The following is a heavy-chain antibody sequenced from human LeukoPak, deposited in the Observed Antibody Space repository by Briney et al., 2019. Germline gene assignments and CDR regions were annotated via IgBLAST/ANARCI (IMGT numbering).Heavy chain of an antibody. CDR3: ARNYYDSSGRTPIDY. V-gene: IGHV4-34*01. Sequence: SETLSLTCGVFGGSISGSYWTWVRQPPGKGLEWLGEISPRGGTNAQPSLKSRVTISVDTSKNQFSLKLSSVTAADTAVYYCARNYYDSSGRTPIDYWGQGTLVTVSS. CDR1: GGSISGSY. D-gene: IGHD3-22*01. J-gene: IGHJ4*02. CDR2: ISPRGGT.